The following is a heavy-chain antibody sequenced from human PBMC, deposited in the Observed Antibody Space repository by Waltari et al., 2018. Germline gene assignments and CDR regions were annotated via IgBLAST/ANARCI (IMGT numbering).Heavy chain of an antibody. J-gene: IGHJ4*02. V-gene: IGHV4-4*07. Sequence: QVQLQESGPGLVKPSETLSLTCTVSGGSIRSYYWSWIRQPAGKGREWIGRIYTSGSTNYNPSLKSRVTMSVDTSKNQFSLKLSSVTAADTAVYYCARGGGEDCSSTSCRPLPIDYWGQGTLVTVSS. CDR3: ARGGGEDCSSTSCRPLPIDY. CDR1: GGSIRSYY. CDR2: IYTSGST. D-gene: IGHD2-2*01.